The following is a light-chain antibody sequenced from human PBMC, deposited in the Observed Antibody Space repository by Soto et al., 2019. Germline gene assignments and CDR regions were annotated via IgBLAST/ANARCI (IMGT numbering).Light chain of an antibody. J-gene: IGLJ2*01. CDR1: SSDVGGYNY. Sequence: QSALTQPASVSGSPGQSITISCAGTSSDVGGYNYVSWYQQHPGKFPRLIIFDVNKRPSGVSDRFSGSKSGNTASLTISGLQAEDGADYYCASFTRSVTVVFGGGTKLTVL. CDR2: DVN. CDR3: ASFTRSVTVV. V-gene: IGLV2-14*03.